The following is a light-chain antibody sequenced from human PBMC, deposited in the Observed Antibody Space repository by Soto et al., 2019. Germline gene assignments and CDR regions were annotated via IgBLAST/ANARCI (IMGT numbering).Light chain of an antibody. CDR1: QSVSSSY. Sequence: EIVLTQSPGTLSLSPGERATLSCRASQSVSSSYLAWYQQKPGQAPRLLFYGASRRATGIPDRFSGSGSGTDFTLTISRLEPEDFVVYYCQQYGNSPPTFGQGTKVEIK. CDR3: QQYGNSPPT. J-gene: IGKJ1*01. V-gene: IGKV3-20*01. CDR2: GAS.